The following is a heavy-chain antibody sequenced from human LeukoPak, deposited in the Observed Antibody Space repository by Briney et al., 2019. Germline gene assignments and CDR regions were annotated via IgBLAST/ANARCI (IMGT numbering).Heavy chain of an antibody. CDR1: GGSMSSGSYY. V-gene: IGHV4-61*01. J-gene: IGHJ6*03. CDR2: IYYSGST. CDR3: ARVAGDSSSWYGIYYYYYMDV. D-gene: IGHD6-13*01. Sequence: SQTLSLTCTVSGGSMSSGSYYWSWIRQPPGKGLEWIGYIYYSGSTNYNPSLKSRVTISVDTSKNQFSLKLSSVTAADTPVYYCARVAGDSSSWYGIYYYYYMDVWGKGTTVTVSS.